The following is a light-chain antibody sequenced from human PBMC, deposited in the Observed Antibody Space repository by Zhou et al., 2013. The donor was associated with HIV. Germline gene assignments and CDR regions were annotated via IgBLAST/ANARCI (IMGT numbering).Light chain of an antibody. J-gene: IGLJ2*01. CDR1: RSNMGTGYD. V-gene: IGLV1-51*01. CDR3: GTWDSSLSAVV. Sequence: QSVLTQPPSVSGAAGQRVTISCTGTRSNMGTGYDVNWYQQLPGTAPKVLIYGNNNRPSGVPDRFSGSKSGTSATLGITGLQTGDEAVYYCGTWDSSLSAVVFGGGTKLTVL. CDR2: GNN.